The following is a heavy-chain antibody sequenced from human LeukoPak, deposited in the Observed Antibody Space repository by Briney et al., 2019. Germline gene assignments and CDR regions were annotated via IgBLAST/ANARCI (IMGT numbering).Heavy chain of an antibody. Sequence: GGSLRLSCAASGFTFSSSTMNWVRQTPGKGLEWVSSISSGSIYIYYADSVKGRFTISRDNAKNSLYLQMNSLRAEDTAVYYCARERGYSSSWYGYYYMDVWGKGTTVTVSS. D-gene: IGHD6-13*01. J-gene: IGHJ6*03. V-gene: IGHV3-21*01. CDR3: ARERGYSSSWYGYYYMDV. CDR1: GFTFSSST. CDR2: ISSGSIYI.